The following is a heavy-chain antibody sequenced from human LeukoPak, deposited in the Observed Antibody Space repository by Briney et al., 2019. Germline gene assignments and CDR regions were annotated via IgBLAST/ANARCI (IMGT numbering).Heavy chain of an antibody. V-gene: IGHV1-18*01. CDR2: ISAYNGNT. CDR1: GYTFTSYG. Sequence: GASVKVSCKASGYTFTSYGISWVRQAPGQGLEWVGWISAYNGNTNYAQKLQGRVTMTTDTSTSTAYMELRSLRSDDTAVYYCAKGSYYDILTGYQRGYNWFDPWGQGTLVTVSS. D-gene: IGHD3-9*01. J-gene: IGHJ5*02. CDR3: AKGSYYDILTGYQRGYNWFDP.